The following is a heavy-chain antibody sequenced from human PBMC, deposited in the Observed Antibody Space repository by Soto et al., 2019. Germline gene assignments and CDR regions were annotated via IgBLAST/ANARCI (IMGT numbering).Heavy chain of an antibody. CDR2: ISYDGSNK. CDR3: ARDQRSVVVTVSQYFQH. V-gene: IGHV3-30-3*01. CDR1: GFTFSSYA. D-gene: IGHD2-21*02. J-gene: IGHJ1*01. Sequence: QVQLVESGGGVVQPGRSLRLSCAASGFTFSSYAMHWVRQAPGKGLEWVAVISYDGSNKYYADSVKGRFTISRDNSKNTLYLQMNSLRAEDTAEYYCARDQRSVVVTVSQYFQHWGQGTLVTVSS.